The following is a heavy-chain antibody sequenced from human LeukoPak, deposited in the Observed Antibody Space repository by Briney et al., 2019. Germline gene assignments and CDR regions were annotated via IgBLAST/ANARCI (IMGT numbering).Heavy chain of an antibody. CDR3: ARDRRGVRLFDP. V-gene: IGHV4-59*01. CDR2: IYYSGST. J-gene: IGHJ5*02. Sequence: PSETLSLTCTVSGGSISSYYWSWIRQPPGKGLEWIGYIYYSGSTIYNPSLKSRVAISVDTSKNQFSLKLSSVTAADTAVYYCARDRRGVRLFDPWGQGTLVTVSS. D-gene: IGHD3-10*01. CDR1: GGSISSYY.